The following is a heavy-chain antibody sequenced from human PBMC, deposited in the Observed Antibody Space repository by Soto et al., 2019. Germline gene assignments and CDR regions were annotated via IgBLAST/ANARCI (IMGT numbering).Heavy chain of an antibody. Sequence: GASVKVSCKASGYTFTSCAMRWVRQAPGQRLEWMGWINAGNGNTKYSQKFQGRVTITRDTSASTAYMELSSLRSEDTAVYYCARPTSLTVAGFDYWGQGTLVTVSS. CDR3: ARPTSLTVAGFDY. J-gene: IGHJ4*02. V-gene: IGHV1-3*01. D-gene: IGHD6-19*01. CDR2: INAGNGNT. CDR1: GYTFTSCA.